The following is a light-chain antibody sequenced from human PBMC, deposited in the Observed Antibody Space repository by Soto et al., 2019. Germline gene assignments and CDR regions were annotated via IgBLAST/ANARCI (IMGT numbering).Light chain of an antibody. CDR1: QSISDY. Sequence: DIQMTQSPPSLSASVGDRVTIICRASQSISDYLHWYQQKPGKAPTLLIYGSSSLQTGVPPRFSGSGSGTEFTLTISSLQPEDFGTYYCQQTYDSLVSFGGGTKVDLK. V-gene: IGKV1-39*01. CDR3: QQTYDSLVS. CDR2: GSS. J-gene: IGKJ4*01.